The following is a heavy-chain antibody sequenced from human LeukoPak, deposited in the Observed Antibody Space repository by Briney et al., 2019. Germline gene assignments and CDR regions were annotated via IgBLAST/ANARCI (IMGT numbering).Heavy chain of an antibody. CDR1: GFTFSSYS. CDR2: TSSSSSYI. CDR3: ARVKNFYDSSGYYY. J-gene: IGHJ4*02. Sequence: KTGGSLRLSCAASGFTFSSYSMTWVRQAPGKGLEWVSSTSSSSSYIYYADSVKGRFTISRDNAKNSLYLQMNSLRAEDTAVYYCARVKNFYDSSGYYYWGQGTLVTVSS. V-gene: IGHV3-21*01. D-gene: IGHD3-22*01.